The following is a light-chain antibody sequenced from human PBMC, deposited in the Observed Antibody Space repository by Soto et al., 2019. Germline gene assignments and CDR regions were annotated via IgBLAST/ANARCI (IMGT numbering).Light chain of an antibody. CDR2: DVT. CDR1: SSDVGAYNH. CDR3: CSYAGRYIYVL. Sequence: QSALTQPRSVSGSPGQSVTISCTGSSSDVGAYNHVSWYQQHPGKAPKLLVYDVTKRPSGVPARFSGSKSDNTASLTISGLQGDDEADYYCCSYAGRYIYVLFGGGTKLTVL. J-gene: IGLJ2*01. V-gene: IGLV2-11*01.